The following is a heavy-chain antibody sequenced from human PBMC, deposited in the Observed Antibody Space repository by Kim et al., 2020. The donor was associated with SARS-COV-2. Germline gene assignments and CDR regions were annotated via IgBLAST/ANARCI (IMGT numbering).Heavy chain of an antibody. D-gene: IGHD3-10*01. J-gene: IGHJ2*01. V-gene: IGHV4-31*03. CDR3: ARAGSGSYTFFDL. CDR1: GGSISSGGYY. CDR2: IYYSGST. Sequence: SETLSLTCTVSGGSISSGGYYWSWIRQHPGKGLEWIGYIYYSGSTYYNPSLKSRVTISVDTSKNQFSLKLSSVTAADTAVYYCARAGSGSYTFFDLWGRGALVSVSS.